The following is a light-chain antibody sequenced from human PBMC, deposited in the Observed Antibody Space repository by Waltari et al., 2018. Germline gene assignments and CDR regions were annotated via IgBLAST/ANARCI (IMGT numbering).Light chain of an antibody. V-gene: IGKV2-30*02. J-gene: IGKJ3*01. CDR3: MQGTHFPFT. Sequence: DVVMTQSPLSLPITPGQPASMTCRSSQSLLHSNGNTYLSWYLQKPGQPPRRLIYKVSNRDSGVPDRFSGSGAGTDCTLKISRVEAEDVGVYYCMQGTHFPFTFGPGTKLDIK. CDR2: KVS. CDR1: QSLLHSNGNTY.